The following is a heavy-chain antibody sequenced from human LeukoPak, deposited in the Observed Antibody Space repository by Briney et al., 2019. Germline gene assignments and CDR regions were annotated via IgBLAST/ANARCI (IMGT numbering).Heavy chain of an antibody. D-gene: IGHD5-18*01. CDR1: GFTFSTFA. J-gene: IGHJ4*02. Sequence: GGSLRLSCAASGFTFSTFAMIWVRQPPGRGLEGGQSIFPSGGEIHYADSVRGRFTISRDNSKSILSLQMNSLRAEDTAIYYCATYRQVLLPFESWGQGPLVTVSS. V-gene: IGHV3-23*01. CDR3: ATYRQVLLPFES. CDR2: IFPSGGEI.